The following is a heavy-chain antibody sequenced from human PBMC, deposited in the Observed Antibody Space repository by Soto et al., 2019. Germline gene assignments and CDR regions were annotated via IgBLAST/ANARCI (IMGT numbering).Heavy chain of an antibody. Sequence: GGSLRLSCAASGFTFSSYAMHWVRQAPGKGLEWVAVISYDGSNKYYADSVKGRFTISRDNSKNTLYLQMNSLRAEDTAVYYCARGLRIIKTNWFDPWGQGTLVTVS. D-gene: IGHD3-10*01. V-gene: IGHV3-30-3*01. J-gene: IGHJ5*02. CDR1: GFTFSSYA. CDR3: ARGLRIIKTNWFDP. CDR2: ISYDGSNK.